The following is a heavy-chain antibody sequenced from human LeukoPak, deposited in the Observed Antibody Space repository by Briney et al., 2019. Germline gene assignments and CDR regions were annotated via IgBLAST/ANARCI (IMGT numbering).Heavy chain of an antibody. V-gene: IGHV3-33*01. Sequence: GKSLRLSCTASGFTFSGYGMHWVRQAPGKGLEWVAIIWYDGSKRYYADSVKGRFTISRDNFKNTLYLEMNTLRAADTAMYYCARSEVSTTLLDYWGQGTLVTVSS. J-gene: IGHJ4*02. D-gene: IGHD5/OR15-5a*01. CDR2: IWYDGSKR. CDR1: GFTFSGYG. CDR3: ARSEVSTTLLDY.